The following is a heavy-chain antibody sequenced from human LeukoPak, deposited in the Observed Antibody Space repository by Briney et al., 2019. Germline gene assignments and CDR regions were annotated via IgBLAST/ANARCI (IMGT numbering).Heavy chain of an antibody. Sequence: ASVKVSCKASGYTFTGYSIHWVRQAPGQGLEWMGWIHPNSGGTNYAQKFQGRVTMTRDTSISTAYMELIRLRSDDTAVYYSARGRHIAVVDYYFDYWGQGTLVTVSS. V-gene: IGHV1-2*02. CDR2: IHPNSGGT. D-gene: IGHD6-19*01. J-gene: IGHJ4*02. CDR1: GYTFTGYS. CDR3: ARGRHIAVVDYYFDY.